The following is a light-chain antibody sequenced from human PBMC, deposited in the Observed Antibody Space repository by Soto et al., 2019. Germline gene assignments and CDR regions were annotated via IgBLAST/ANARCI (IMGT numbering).Light chain of an antibody. CDR1: QSVSGSY. J-gene: IGKJ1*01. Sequence: EIVLTQSPGTLSLSPGERATLSCRASQSVSGSYLAWYQQKPGQSPRLLIYGASSRATGIPARFSGSGSGTDFTLTISRLEPEDCSVYYCQQYGSSQSFGQGTEVEIK. CDR3: QQYGSSQS. CDR2: GAS. V-gene: IGKV3-20*01.